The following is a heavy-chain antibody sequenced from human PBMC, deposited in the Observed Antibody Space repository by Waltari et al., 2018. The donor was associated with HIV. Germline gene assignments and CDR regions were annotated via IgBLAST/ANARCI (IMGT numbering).Heavy chain of an antibody. CDR2: IGSSNSDI. Sequence: EVQLVESGGGLVKPGGSLRLSCVASGFTFSNYNMHWVRQAPGKGLEWVSSIGSSNSDIYYTDSVDGRFTISRDNANNSLFLQMNSLRAEDTAVYYCARDLVASKAYWGQGTLVTVSA. V-gene: IGHV3-21*01. D-gene: IGHD5-12*01. J-gene: IGHJ4*02. CDR1: GFTFSNYN. CDR3: ARDLVASKAY.